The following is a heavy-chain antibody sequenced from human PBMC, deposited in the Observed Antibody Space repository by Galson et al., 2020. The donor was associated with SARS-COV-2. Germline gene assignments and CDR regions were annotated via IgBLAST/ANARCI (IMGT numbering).Heavy chain of an antibody. J-gene: IGHJ6*02. V-gene: IGHV1-69*13. CDR3: ARDPDIAMAPHYYFDRDV. Sequence: SVKVSCKASGGTFNTYSISWLRQAPGQGLEWMGGIVPLFGTANYAQDFQGRVTITADESTATAYLELSSLRSEDTAVYFCARDPDIAMAPHYYFDRDVCGQGTTVIVSS. CDR2: IVPLFGTA. D-gene: IGHD5-18*01. CDR1: GGTFNTYS.